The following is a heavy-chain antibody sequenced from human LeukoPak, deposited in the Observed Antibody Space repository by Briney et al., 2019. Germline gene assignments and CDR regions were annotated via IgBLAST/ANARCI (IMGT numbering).Heavy chain of an antibody. J-gene: IGHJ6*02. CDR2: ISSSGSPT. CDR1: GFTFSDYY. D-gene: IGHD6-6*01. CDR3: ARTPIPPYSSSDYYYYGMDV. V-gene: IGHV3-11*01. Sequence: GGSLRLSCAASGFTFSDYYMSWIRQAPGKGLEWVSYISSSGSPTYYADSVKGRFTISRDNAKNSLYLQMNSLRAEDTAVYYCARTPIPPYSSSDYYYYGMDVWGQGTTVTVSS.